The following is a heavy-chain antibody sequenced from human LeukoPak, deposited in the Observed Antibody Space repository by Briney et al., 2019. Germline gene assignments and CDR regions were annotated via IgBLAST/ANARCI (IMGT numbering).Heavy chain of an antibody. CDR2: IYYSGST. CDR3: ASGPRDYMDV. CDR1: GGSISSSSYY. V-gene: IGHV4-39*07. J-gene: IGHJ6*03. Sequence: SETLSLTCTVSGGSISSSSYYWDWIRQPPGKGLEWIGSIYYSGSTYYNPSLKSRVTISVDTSKNQFSLKLSSVTAADTAVYYCASGPRDYMDVWGKGTTVTVSS.